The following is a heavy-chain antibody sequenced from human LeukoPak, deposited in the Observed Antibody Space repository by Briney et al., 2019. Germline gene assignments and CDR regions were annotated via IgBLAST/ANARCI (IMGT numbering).Heavy chain of an antibody. CDR3: AKVFITAANHDAFDM. CDR1: GFSFSSYA. D-gene: IGHD6-13*01. Sequence: GGSLRLSCAASGFSFSSYAMAWVRQAPGKGLEWVSGIGASGDTTYYADSVKGRVTISRDNSKNTLYLQMNSLRAEDTAVYYCAKVFITAANHDAFDMWGQGTMATVSS. V-gene: IGHV3-23*01. CDR2: IGASGDTT. J-gene: IGHJ3*02.